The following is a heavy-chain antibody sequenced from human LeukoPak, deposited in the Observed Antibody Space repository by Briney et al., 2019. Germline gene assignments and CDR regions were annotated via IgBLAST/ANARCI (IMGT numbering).Heavy chain of an antibody. D-gene: IGHD5-24*01. CDR1: GFTFSSYS. CDR3: ASLTRWLQWEKGDAFDI. J-gene: IGHJ3*02. Sequence: GGSLRLSCAASGFTFSSYSMNWVRQAPGKGLEWVSSISSSSSYIYYADAVKGRFPISRDNAKNSLYLQMNSLRAEHTAVYYCASLTRWLQWEKGDAFDIWGQGTMVTVSS. CDR2: ISSSSSYI. V-gene: IGHV3-21*01.